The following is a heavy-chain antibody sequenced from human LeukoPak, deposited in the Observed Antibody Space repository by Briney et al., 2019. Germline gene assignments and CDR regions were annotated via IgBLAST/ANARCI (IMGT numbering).Heavy chain of an antibody. J-gene: IGHJ4*02. CDR2: INHSGRT. D-gene: IGHD2-2*01. V-gene: IGHV4-34*01. CDR3: AKEPCSSINCPLRF. CDR1: GGSLSGSY. Sequence: SETLSLTCAVSGGSLSGSYCTWVRQSPGEGLEWIGEINHSGRTNYNPSLQNRVTISLDNTSSQFSLIQRSVTAADTAVYYCAKEPCSSINCPLRFWGQGSLVTVSS.